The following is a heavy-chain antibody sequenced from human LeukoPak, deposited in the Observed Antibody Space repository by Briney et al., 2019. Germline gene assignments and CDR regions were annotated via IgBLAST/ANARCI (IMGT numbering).Heavy chain of an antibody. V-gene: IGHV3-23*01. CDR1: GFTFSSYA. CDR2: ISGSGGST. CDR3: AKDFYDFWSGYPNWFDP. J-gene: IGHJ5*02. D-gene: IGHD3-3*01. Sequence: PGGSLRLSCADSGFTFSSYAMSWVRQAPGKGLEWVSAISGSGGSTYYADSVKGRFTISRDNSKNTLYLQMNSLRAEDTAVYYCAKDFYDFWSGYPNWFDPWGQGTLVTVSS.